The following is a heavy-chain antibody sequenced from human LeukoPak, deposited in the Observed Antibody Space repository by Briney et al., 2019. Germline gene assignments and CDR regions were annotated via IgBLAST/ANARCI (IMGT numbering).Heavy chain of an antibody. V-gene: IGHV1-18*01. Sequence: ASVKVSCKASGYTFTSYGISWVRQAPGQGLEWMGWISAYNGNTNYAQKLQGRVTMTTDTSTSTAYMELRSLRSDDTAVYYCARALIAVVPAANDYWGQGTLVTVSS. J-gene: IGHJ4*02. CDR1: GYTFTSYG. CDR2: ISAYNGNT. D-gene: IGHD2-2*01. CDR3: ARALIAVVPAANDY.